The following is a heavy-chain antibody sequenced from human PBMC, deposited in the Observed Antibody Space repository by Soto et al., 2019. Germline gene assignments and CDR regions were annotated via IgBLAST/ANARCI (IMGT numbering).Heavy chain of an antibody. CDR3: VRWGTTGGLDV. J-gene: IGHJ4*02. CDR2: TSYDGSNN. Sequence: QVQLVESGGGVVQPGTSLRLSCVGSGFTFRSYVIHWVRQAPGKGLEWVALTSYDGSNNFYGDSVKGRFTISRQNSRNTVELQMDSLRFEDTALYYCVRWGTTGGLDVWGQGTLVSVSS. CDR1: GFTFRSYV. V-gene: IGHV3-33*05. D-gene: IGHD3-16*01.